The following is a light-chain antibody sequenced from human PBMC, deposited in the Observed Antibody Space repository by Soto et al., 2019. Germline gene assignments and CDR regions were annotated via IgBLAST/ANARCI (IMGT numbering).Light chain of an antibody. CDR3: QQANGFPYT. Sequence: DLQMTQSPSSVSASVGDRVTITCRASQVINRWLAWYQQKPGRAPKLMIYAISTLHSGVPSRFSGSGSGTDFTLTISSLQPEDFATYYCQQANGFPYTFGQGTKLEIK. J-gene: IGKJ2*01. CDR1: QVINRW. V-gene: IGKV1D-12*01. CDR2: AIS.